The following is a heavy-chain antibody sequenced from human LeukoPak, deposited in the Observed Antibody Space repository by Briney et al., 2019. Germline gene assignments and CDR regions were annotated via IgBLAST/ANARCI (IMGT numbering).Heavy chain of an antibody. J-gene: IGHJ4*02. CDR3: ARQTRAGLIGHNFDY. D-gene: IGHD3-16*02. Sequence: SETLSLTCAVYGGSFSGYYWSWIRQPPGKGLEWIGEINHSGSTNYNPSLKSRVTISVDTSKNQFSLKLSSVTAADTAVYYCARQTRAGLIGHNFDYWGQGTLVTVSS. CDR1: GGSFSGYY. V-gene: IGHV4-34*01. CDR2: INHSGST.